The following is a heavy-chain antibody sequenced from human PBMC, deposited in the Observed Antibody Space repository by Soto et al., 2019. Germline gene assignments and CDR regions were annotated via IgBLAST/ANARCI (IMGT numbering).Heavy chain of an antibody. CDR1: GGTFSSYA. CDR2: IIPIFGTT. Sequence: QVQLVQSGAEVKKPGSSVKVSCKASGGTFSSYAISWVRQAPGQGLEWMGGIIPIFGTTNNAQKFQGRVTRSADESTSTAYMELRSLRSEDTDVYSCARVVTVVKSFHYWYFDLWGRGTLVTVSS. V-gene: IGHV1-69*12. J-gene: IGHJ2*01. D-gene: IGHD2-15*01. CDR3: ARVVTVVKSFHYWYFDL.